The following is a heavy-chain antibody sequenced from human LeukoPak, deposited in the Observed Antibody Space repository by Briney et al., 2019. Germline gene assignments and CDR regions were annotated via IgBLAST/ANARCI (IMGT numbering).Heavy chain of an antibody. CDR3: ARAGIRAVYFDY. V-gene: IGHV4-31*03. J-gene: IGHJ4*02. CDR1: GGSVSSGSYY. Sequence: PSETLSLTCTVSGGSVSSGSYYWSWIRQPPGKGLEWIGYIYYSGSTYYNPSLKSRVTISVDTSKNQFSLKLSSVTAADTAVYYCARAGIRAVYFDYWGQGTLVTVSS. CDR2: IYYSGST. D-gene: IGHD6-25*01.